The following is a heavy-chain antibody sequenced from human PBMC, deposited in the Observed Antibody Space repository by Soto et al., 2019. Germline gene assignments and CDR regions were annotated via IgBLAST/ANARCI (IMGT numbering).Heavy chain of an antibody. V-gene: IGHV5-10-1*01. CDR1: GYSFLNYW. CDR2: IDPSDSYT. Sequence: PGESLKISCKGSGYSFLNYWISWVRQMPGKGLEWMGRIDPSDSYTNYSPSFQGHVTISADKSIGTAYLQWSSLKASDTAIYYCTRHDTLYADIDVWGQETTLTISS. D-gene: IGHD2-2*01. J-gene: IGHJ6*02. CDR3: TRHDTLYADIDV.